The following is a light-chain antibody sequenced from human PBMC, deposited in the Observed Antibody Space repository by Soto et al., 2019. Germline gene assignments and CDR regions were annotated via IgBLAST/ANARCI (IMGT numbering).Light chain of an antibody. J-gene: IGLJ1*01. CDR2: DVY. CDR3: TSYTSTSTPYV. Sequence: QSVLTQPASVSGSPGQSITISCAGTSSDVGRHTYVSWYQQHPGKAPKLIIYDVYNRPSGVSTRFSGSKSGNTASLTISGLQAEDEADYYCTSYTSTSTPYVFGGGTKLTVL. V-gene: IGLV2-14*01. CDR1: SSDVGRHTY.